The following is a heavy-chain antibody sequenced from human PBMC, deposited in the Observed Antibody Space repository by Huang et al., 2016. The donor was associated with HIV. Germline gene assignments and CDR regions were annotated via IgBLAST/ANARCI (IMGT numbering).Heavy chain of an antibody. CDR3: ARTPCQYGDYGYFDS. CDR2: SNHSGTT. J-gene: IGHJ4*02. CDR1: GGSFSDYY. V-gene: IGHV4-34*01. Sequence: HVQLQQWGAGLLKPSETLSLTCAVNGGSFSDYYWKWIRQSPGKGLEWIGESNHSGTTNYNPSLKSRVTMSIDRSRRQFSLKVKSVTAADTAVYHCARTPCQYGDYGYFDSWGQGALVTVSS. D-gene: IGHD4-17*01.